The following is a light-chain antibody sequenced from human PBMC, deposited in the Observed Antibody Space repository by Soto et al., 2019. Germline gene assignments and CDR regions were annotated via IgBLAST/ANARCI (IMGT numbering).Light chain of an antibody. J-gene: IGKJ3*01. V-gene: IGKV1-39*01. CDR2: GAS. CDR3: QQSYGTPFS. CDR1: QTISTY. Sequence: DIQMTQSPSSLSASVGDRVTISCRASQTISTYLNWYQKKPGNAPKLLIFGASSLHSGVPSRFGGSGSGTDFTLTISSLQPEDSATYYCQQSYGTPFSFGPGTKADI.